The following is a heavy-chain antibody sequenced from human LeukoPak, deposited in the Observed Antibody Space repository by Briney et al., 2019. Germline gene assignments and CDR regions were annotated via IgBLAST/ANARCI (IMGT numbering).Heavy chain of an antibody. V-gene: IGHV3-33*01. D-gene: IGHD3-3*01. CDR1: GFTFSSYG. CDR3: ARGSAVLARYYYYGMDV. CDR2: IWYDGSNK. J-gene: IGHJ6*02. Sequence: GGSLRLSCAGSGFTFSSYGMHWVRQAPGKGLEWVAVIWYDGSNKYYADSVKGRFTISRDNSKNTLYLQMNSLRAEDTAVYYCARGSAVLARYYYYGMDVWGQGTTVTVSS.